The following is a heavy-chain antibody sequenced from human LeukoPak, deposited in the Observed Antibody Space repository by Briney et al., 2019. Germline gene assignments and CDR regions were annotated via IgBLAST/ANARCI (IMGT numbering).Heavy chain of an antibody. Sequence: GGSLRLSCVGSGFSLDDYAMHWVRQVPGKGLEWVSSISWDSSNAAYADSVKGRFTISRDNAKNSLYLQMNSLRPEDTAFYYCLKDMGFDLLQDAFHIWGQGTLVTVSS. CDR3: LKDMGFDLLQDAFHI. CDR1: GFSLDDYA. D-gene: IGHD3-10*01. J-gene: IGHJ3*02. CDR2: ISWDSSNA. V-gene: IGHV3-9*01.